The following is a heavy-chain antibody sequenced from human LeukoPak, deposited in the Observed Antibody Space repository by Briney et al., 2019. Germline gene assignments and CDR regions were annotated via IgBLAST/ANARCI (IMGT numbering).Heavy chain of an antibody. D-gene: IGHD3-3*01. CDR2: ISSSSSSI. Sequence: GGSLRLSCAASGFTFSSYAMSWVRQAPGKGLEWVSYISSSSSSIYYADSVKGRFTISRDNAKKSLYLQMNSLRAEDTAVYYCARDRQVAIFGVVNEFDNWGQGTLVTVSS. V-gene: IGHV3-48*01. CDR1: GFTFSSYA. CDR3: ARDRQVAIFGVVNEFDN. J-gene: IGHJ4*02.